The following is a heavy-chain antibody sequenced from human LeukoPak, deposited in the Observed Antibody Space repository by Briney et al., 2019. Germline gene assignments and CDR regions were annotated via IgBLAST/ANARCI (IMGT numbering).Heavy chain of an antibody. CDR3: ARARRDSGYYKVDY. J-gene: IGHJ4*02. Sequence: SETLSLTCAVYGGSFSGYYWSWIRQPPGKGLEWIGEINHSGSANYNPSLKSRVTLSIDKSKNQFSLNLNFVTAADTAVYYCARARRDSGYYKVDYWGQGTLVTVSS. D-gene: IGHD3-3*01. CDR1: GGSFSGYY. CDR2: INHSGSA. V-gene: IGHV4-34*01.